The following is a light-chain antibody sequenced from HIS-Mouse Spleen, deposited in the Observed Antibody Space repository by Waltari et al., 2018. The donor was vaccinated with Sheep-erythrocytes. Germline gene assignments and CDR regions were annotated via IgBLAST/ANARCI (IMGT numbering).Light chain of an antibody. V-gene: IGKV1-8*01. Sequence: AIRMTQSPPSLCAPTADSVTITCRASQGISSYLAWDQQKPGKAPKRLIYAASTLQSGVPSRFSGSVAGTDFTLTISCLQSEDFATYYCQQYYSYPITFGQGTRLEIK. CDR2: AAS. CDR1: QGISSY. J-gene: IGKJ5*01. CDR3: QQYYSYPIT.